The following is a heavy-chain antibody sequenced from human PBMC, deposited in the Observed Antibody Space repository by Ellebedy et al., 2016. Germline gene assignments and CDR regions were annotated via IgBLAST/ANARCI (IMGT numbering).Heavy chain of an antibody. CDR2: ICSRCIGI. J-gene: IGHJ4*02. V-gene: IGHV3-48*02. Sequence: GESLKISXAASGFTFSDYSMNWVRQAPGKGLEWISYICSRCIGIYYADSVKGRFTISRDDAQNALYLQMNSLRDEDTAVYFCTGPRSDSRGWLRADNWGQGTPVTVSS. D-gene: IGHD3-22*01. CDR3: TGPRSDSRGWLRADN. CDR1: GFTFSDYS.